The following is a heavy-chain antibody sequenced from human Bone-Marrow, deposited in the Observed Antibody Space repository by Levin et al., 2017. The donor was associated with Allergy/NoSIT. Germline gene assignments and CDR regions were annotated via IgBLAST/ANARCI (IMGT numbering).Heavy chain of an antibody. D-gene: IGHD1-26*01. CDR3: ARVEIVGATSPTKY. V-gene: IGHV1-18*01. CDR2: ISAYNGNT. Sequence: PGGSLRLSCKASGYTFTSYGISWVRQAPGQGLEWMGWISAYNGNTNYAQKLQGRVTMTTDTSTSTAYMELRSLRSDDTAVYYCARVEIVGATSPTKYWGQGTLVTVSS. CDR1: GYTFTSYG. J-gene: IGHJ4*02.